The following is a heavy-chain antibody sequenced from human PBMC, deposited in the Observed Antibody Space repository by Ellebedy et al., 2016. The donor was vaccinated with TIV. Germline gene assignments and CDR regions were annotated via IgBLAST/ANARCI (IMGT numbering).Heavy chain of an antibody. CDR3: ALMSHPGVNLDY. Sequence: AASVKVSCKASGYTFTDYYMHWVRQAPGQGLEWMGWINPNSGGTNYAQKFQGWVTMTRDTSISTAYMELSRLRSDVTAIYYCALMSHPGVNLDYWGQGTLVTVSS. V-gene: IGHV1-2*04. CDR1: GYTFTDYY. D-gene: IGHD1-14*01. J-gene: IGHJ4*02. CDR2: INPNSGGT.